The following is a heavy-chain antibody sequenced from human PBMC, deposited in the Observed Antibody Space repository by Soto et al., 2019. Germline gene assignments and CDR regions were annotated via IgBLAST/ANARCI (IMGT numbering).Heavy chain of an antibody. V-gene: IGHV3-7*04. Sequence: EVQLVESGGGLVQPGGSLRLSCAASGFIFTRYWMTWVRQAPGKGLEWVANIKHDGSEKYYVDSVKGRFAISRDNAQNAVYLQLNSLRAEDTAVYYCGRDLGTCGGVCSVDYWGPGTLVTASS. CDR3: GRDLGTCGGVCSVDY. CDR2: IKHDGSEK. J-gene: IGHJ4*02. CDR1: GFIFTRYW. D-gene: IGHD2-21*02.